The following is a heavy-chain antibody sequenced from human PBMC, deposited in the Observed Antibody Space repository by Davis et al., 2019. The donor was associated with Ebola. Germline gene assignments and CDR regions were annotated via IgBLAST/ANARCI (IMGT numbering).Heavy chain of an antibody. J-gene: IGHJ4*02. V-gene: IGHV4-34*01. CDR1: GFTFSSYW. Sequence: ESLKISCAASGFTFSSYWMSWVRQPPGKGLEWIGEINHSGSTNYNPSLKSRVTISVDTSKNQFSLKLNSVTAADTAVYFCARGRTGSYRPRLDYWGQGTLVTVSS. CDR3: ARGRTGSYRPRLDY. CDR2: INHSGST. D-gene: IGHD3-10*01.